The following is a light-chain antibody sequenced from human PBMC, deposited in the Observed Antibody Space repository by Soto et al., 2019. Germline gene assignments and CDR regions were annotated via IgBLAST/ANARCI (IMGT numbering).Light chain of an antibody. Sequence: EIVMTQSPATLSVFPGERATLSCRASQSVSSNLAWYQQKPGQGPRLLIYGASTRATGVPATFSGSGSGTEFTLTISSLQSEDFAVYYCQQYNNWPLTFGGGTKVEIQ. V-gene: IGKV3D-15*01. CDR3: QQYNNWPLT. J-gene: IGKJ4*01. CDR1: QSVSSN. CDR2: GAS.